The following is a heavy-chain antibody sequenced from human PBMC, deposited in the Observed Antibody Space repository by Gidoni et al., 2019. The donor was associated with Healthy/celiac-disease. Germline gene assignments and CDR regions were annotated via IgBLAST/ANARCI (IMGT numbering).Heavy chain of an antibody. D-gene: IGHD3-22*01. J-gene: IGHJ4*02. CDR2: IYYSGST. V-gene: IGHV4-39*01. Sequence: QLQLQESGPGLVKPSETLSLTCTVSGGSISSSSYYWGWIRQPPGKGLEWIGRIYYSGSTYYNPSLKSRVTISVDTSKNQFSLKLSSVTAADTAVYYCARTDRYYYDSSGYYFGYWGQGTLVTVSS. CDR3: ARTDRYYYDSSGYYFGY. CDR1: GGSISSSSYY.